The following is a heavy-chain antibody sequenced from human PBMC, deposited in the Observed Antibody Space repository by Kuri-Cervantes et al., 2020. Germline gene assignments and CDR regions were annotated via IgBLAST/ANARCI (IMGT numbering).Heavy chain of an antibody. CDR2: IIPIFGTA. Sequence: SVKVSCKASGGTFSSYAISWVRQAPGQGLEWMGGIIPIFGTANYAQKFQGRVTITTDESTSTAYMELSSLRSEGTAVYYCASLQAIAAGEDWFDPWGQGTLVTVSS. D-gene: IGHD6-13*01. V-gene: IGHV1-69*05. CDR3: ASLQAIAAGEDWFDP. CDR1: GGTFSSYA. J-gene: IGHJ5*02.